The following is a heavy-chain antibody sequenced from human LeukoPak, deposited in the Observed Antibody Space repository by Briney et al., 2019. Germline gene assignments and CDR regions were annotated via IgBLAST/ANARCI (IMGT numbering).Heavy chain of an antibody. Sequence: GGSLRLSCAASGFTFSSYRMTRVRQAPGKGLEWVSSISSSSSYIYYADSVKGRFTISRDNAKNSLYLQMNSLRAEDTAVYYCARLPHYYDSQPFDYWGQGTLVTVSS. CDR2: ISSSSSYI. V-gene: IGHV3-21*01. CDR1: GFTFSSYR. D-gene: IGHD3-22*01. CDR3: ARLPHYYDSQPFDY. J-gene: IGHJ4*02.